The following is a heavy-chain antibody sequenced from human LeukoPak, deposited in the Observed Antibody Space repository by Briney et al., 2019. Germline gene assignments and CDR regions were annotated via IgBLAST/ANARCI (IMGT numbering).Heavy chain of an antibody. D-gene: IGHD3-10*01. CDR2: IRYDGSNK. V-gene: IGHV3-30*02. Sequence: GGSLRLSCAASGFTFSSYGMHWVRQAPGKGLEWVAFIRYDGSNKYYADSVKGRFTISRDNSKNTLYLQMNSLRAEDTAVYYCAKEYYYGSGPLDYWGQGTLVTVSS. J-gene: IGHJ4*02. CDR1: GFTFSSYG. CDR3: AKEYYYGSGPLDY.